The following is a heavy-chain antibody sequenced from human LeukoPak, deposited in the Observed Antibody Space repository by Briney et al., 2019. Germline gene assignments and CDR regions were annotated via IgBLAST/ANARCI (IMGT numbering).Heavy chain of an antibody. CDR3: ATLERLFLHAFDI. J-gene: IGHJ3*02. CDR1: GFTFSSYA. D-gene: IGHD3-3*01. Sequence: GGSLRLSCAASGFTFSSYAMSWVRQAPGKGLEWVSAISGSGGSTYYADSVKGRFTISRDNSKNTLYLQMNSLRAEDTAVYYCATLERLFLHAFDIWGQGTMVTVSS. CDR2: ISGSGGST. V-gene: IGHV3-23*01.